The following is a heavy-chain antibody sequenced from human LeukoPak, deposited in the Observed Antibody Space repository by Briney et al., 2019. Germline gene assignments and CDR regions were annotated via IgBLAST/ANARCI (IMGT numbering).Heavy chain of an antibody. V-gene: IGHV3-21*01. CDR3: ARGPNGAFDI. Sequence: GGSLRLSCTPSGFTFSAYTMNWVRQAPGEGLDWVSSSSSDSRYILYADSLKGRFTISRDNAKNSLYLQMNSLRAEDTALYYCARGPNGAFDIWGQGTMVTVSS. CDR2: SSSDSRYI. J-gene: IGHJ3*02. D-gene: IGHD4/OR15-4a*01. CDR1: GFTFSAYT.